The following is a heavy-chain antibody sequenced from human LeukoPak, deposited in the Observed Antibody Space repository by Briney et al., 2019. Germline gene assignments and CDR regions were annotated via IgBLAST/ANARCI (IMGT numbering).Heavy chain of an antibody. J-gene: IGHJ4*02. D-gene: IGHD3-3*01. Sequence: ASVNVSCKASGYTFTGYYMHWVRQAPGQGLEWMGWINPNSGGTNYAQKFQGRVTMTRDTSISTAYMELSRLRSDDTAVYYCAVVLRFLEGPDYWGQGTLVTVSS. V-gene: IGHV1-2*02. CDR3: AVVLRFLEGPDY. CDR1: GYTFTGYY. CDR2: INPNSGGT.